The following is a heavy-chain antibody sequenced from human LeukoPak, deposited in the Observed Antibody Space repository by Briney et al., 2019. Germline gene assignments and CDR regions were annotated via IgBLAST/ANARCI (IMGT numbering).Heavy chain of an antibody. CDR1: GGSFSGYY. J-gene: IGHJ4*02. CDR3: ARLWGTSSYVDY. Sequence: SETLSLTCAVYGGSFSGYYWSWIRQPPGKGLEWLGEINHSGSTNYNPSLKSRVTISVDASKNQFSLKLSSVTAADTAVYYCARLWGTSSYVDYWGQGTLVTVSS. V-gene: IGHV4-34*01. D-gene: IGHD3-10*01. CDR2: INHSGST.